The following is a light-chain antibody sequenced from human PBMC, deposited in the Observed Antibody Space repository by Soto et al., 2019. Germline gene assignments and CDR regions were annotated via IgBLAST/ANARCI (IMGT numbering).Light chain of an antibody. CDR3: QQSYNTPRT. Sequence: DLPMTQSPSSLSASVGDRVTITCRASQSISRYLNWFQQKPGEAPEVLIFAASDLQRGVPPRFSGSGSGTDFTLTISSLQPEDFATYYCQQSYNTPRTFGQGTRVEVK. J-gene: IGKJ1*01. CDR2: AAS. CDR1: QSISRY. V-gene: IGKV1-39*01.